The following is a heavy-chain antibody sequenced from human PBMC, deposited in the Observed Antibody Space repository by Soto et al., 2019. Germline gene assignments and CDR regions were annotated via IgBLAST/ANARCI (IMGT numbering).Heavy chain of an antibody. CDR3: ARDPHSPYYYDSSGYYYGMDV. CDR2: ISSSSSYI. V-gene: IGHV3-21*01. Sequence: PGGSLRLSCAASGFTFSSYAMSWVRQAPGKGLEWVSSISSSSSYIYYADSVKGRFTISRDNAKNSLYLQMNSLRAEDTAVYYCARDPHSPYYYDSSGYYYGMDVWGQGTTVTVSS. CDR1: GFTFSSYA. J-gene: IGHJ6*02. D-gene: IGHD3-22*01.